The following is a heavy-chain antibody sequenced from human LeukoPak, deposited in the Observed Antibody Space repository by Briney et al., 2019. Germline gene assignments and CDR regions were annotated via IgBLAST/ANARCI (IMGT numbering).Heavy chain of an antibody. Sequence: PGGSLRLSCAASGFTFSSYSMNWVRQAPGKGLEWVSSISSSSYIYYADSVKGRFTTSRDNAENSLYLQMNSLRAEDTAVYYCARARSSGWYRDYWGQGTLVTVSS. CDR2: ISSSSYI. D-gene: IGHD6-19*01. V-gene: IGHV3-21*01. CDR1: GFTFSSYS. J-gene: IGHJ4*02. CDR3: ARARSSGWYRDY.